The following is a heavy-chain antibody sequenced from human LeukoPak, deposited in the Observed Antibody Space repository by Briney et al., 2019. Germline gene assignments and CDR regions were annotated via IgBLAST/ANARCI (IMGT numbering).Heavy chain of an antibody. Sequence: GGSLRLSCASSGFTFSSYWMSWVRQAPGKGLEWVANIKQDGSEKYYVDSVKGRFTISRDNAKNSLYLQMNSLRAEDTAVYYCARVCGSGSYYKAPYYFDYWGQGTLVTVSS. D-gene: IGHD3-10*01. CDR2: IKQDGSEK. CDR1: GFTFSSYW. V-gene: IGHV3-7*01. J-gene: IGHJ4*02. CDR3: ARVCGSGSYYKAPYYFDY.